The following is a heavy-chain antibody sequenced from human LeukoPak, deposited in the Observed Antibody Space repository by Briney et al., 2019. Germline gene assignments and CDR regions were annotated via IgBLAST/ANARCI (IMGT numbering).Heavy chain of an antibody. CDR2: INPNSGGT. V-gene: IGHV1-2*02. D-gene: IGHD6-13*01. CDR1: GYTVIGYY. CDR3: ARGEQQLVPDSYYYGMDV. Sequence: ASVKVSCKASGYTVIGYYMHWVRQAPGQGLEWMGWINPNSGGTNYAQKFQGRVTMTRDTSISTAYMELSRLRSDDTAVYYCARGEQQLVPDSYYYGMDVWGQGTTVTVSS. J-gene: IGHJ6*02.